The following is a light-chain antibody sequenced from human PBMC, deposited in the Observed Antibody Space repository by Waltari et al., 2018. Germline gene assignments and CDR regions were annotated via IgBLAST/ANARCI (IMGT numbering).Light chain of an antibody. CDR2: DGC. CDR1: SSDIGNHNR. J-gene: IGLJ2*01. V-gene: IGLV2-23*01. Sequence: QSALTQPASVSGSPGQSITISCTGTSSDIGNHNRLSWYQLHPGKAPKLIIFDGCKRPSGVSNRFSASKSDNTASLTISGLQADDEADYFCCSYANTNSFVLFAGGTKVTVL. CDR3: CSYANTNSFVL.